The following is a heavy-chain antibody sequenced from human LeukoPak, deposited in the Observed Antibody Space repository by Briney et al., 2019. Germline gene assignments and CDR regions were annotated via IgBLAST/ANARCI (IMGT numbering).Heavy chain of an antibody. Sequence: GGSLRLSCAASGFTVSSNYMRWVRQAPGKGLEWVSVIYSSGSTYYADSVKGRFTISRDNSKNTLYLQMNSLRAEDTAVDYCVDSGYTSDAFDIWGQGTMVTVSS. D-gene: IGHD3-22*01. CDR3: VDSGYTSDAFDI. CDR2: IYSSGST. J-gene: IGHJ3*02. V-gene: IGHV3-66*01. CDR1: GFTVSSNY.